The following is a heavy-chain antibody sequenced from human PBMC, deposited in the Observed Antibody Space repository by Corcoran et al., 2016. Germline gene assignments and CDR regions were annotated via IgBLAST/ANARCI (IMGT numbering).Heavy chain of an antibody. CDR1: GGSISSSSYY. V-gene: IGHV4-39*01. CDR3: ARMYYYDSSGYYWTRPTSFEYFQH. D-gene: IGHD3-22*01. J-gene: IGHJ1*01. CDR2: IYYSGST. Sequence: QLQLQESGPGLVKPSETLSLTCTVSGGSISSSSYYWGWIRQPPGKGLEWIGSIYYSGSTYYNPSLKSRVTISVDTSKNQFSLKLSSVTAADTAVYYCARMYYYDSSGYYWTRPTSFEYFQHWGQGTLVTVSS.